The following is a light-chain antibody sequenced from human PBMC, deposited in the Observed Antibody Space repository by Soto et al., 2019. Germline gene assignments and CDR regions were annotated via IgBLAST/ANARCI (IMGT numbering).Light chain of an antibody. V-gene: IGKV3-20*01. J-gene: IGKJ1*01. CDR1: QSIRSNY. CDR2: GAS. CDR3: QQYGSSPWT. Sequence: ETVLTQSPGTLSLSPGERATLSCRASQSIRSNYLAWYRQTPGQAPRLLIFGASKRASGIADRFSGIGSGTDFTLIISRLEPEDFALYYCQQYGSSPWTFGQGTKVEIK.